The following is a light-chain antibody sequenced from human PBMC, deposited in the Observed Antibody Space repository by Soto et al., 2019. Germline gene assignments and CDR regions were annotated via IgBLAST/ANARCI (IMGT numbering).Light chain of an antibody. V-gene: IGKV3-11*01. J-gene: IGKJ2*01. CDR3: QQRTNWPPRYS. Sequence: EIVLTQSPATLSLSPGERATLSCRARQSVSTFLAWYQQKPGQSPRLLIYDASNRATGTPPRFSGSGSGTDLTLTISSLEPEDFAVYYCQQRTNWPPRYSFGQGTKLEIK. CDR2: DAS. CDR1: QSVSTF.